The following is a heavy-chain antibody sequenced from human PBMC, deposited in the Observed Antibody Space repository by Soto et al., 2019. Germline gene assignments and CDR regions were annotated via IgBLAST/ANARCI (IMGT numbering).Heavy chain of an antibody. CDR1: GGSISSGGYY. Sequence: QVQLQESGPGLVKPSQTLSLTCTVSGGSISSGGYYWSWIRQHTGKGLEWIGYIYYSGSTYYNPSLKSRVTIPVDTSKNQFSLKLSSVTAADTAVYYCARDSGTDYDFWSGENWFDPWGQGTLVTVSS. CDR2: IYYSGST. V-gene: IGHV4-31*03. CDR3: ARDSGTDYDFWSGENWFDP. J-gene: IGHJ5*02. D-gene: IGHD3-3*01.